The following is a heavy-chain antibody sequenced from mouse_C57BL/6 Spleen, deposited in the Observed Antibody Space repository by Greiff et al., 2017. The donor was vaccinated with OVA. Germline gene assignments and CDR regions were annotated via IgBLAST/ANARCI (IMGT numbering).Heavy chain of an antibody. Sequence: QVQLQQPGAELVMPGASVKLSCKASGYTFTSYWMHWVKQRPGQGLEWIGEIDPSDSYTNYNQKFKGKSTLTVDKSSSTAYMQPSSLTSEDSAVYYCARKLTGTSESDYWGQGTTLTVSS. V-gene: IGHV1-69*01. CDR2: IDPSDSYT. J-gene: IGHJ2*01. D-gene: IGHD4-1*01. CDR1: GYTFTSYW. CDR3: ARKLTGTSESDY.